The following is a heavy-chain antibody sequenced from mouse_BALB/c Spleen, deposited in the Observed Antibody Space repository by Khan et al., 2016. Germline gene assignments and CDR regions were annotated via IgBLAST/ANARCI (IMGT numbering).Heavy chain of an antibody. D-gene: IGHD1-1*01. CDR2: INTYTGEP. Sequence: QIQLVQSGPELKKPGETVKISCKASGYTFTNYGMNWVKQAPGKGLKWMGWINTYTGEPTYADDFKGRFAFSLETSASIAYLQINNLKNEDTATXFCARNYGSRPPFAYWGQGTLVTVSA. CDR1: GYTFTNYG. CDR3: ARNYGSRPPFAY. V-gene: IGHV9-3-1*01. J-gene: IGHJ3*01.